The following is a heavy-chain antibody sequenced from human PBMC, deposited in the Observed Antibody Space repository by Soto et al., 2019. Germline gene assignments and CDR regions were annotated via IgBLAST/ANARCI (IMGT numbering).Heavy chain of an antibody. V-gene: IGHV3-33*01. Sequence: QVQLVESGGGVVQPGRSLRLSCAASGFTVSSYGMHWVRQAPGKGLEWVAVIWSDGGNKYYADSVKGRFTISRDNSKNTLYLQMNSLRAEDTAVYYCARWGIAAGDYWGQGTLVTVSS. D-gene: IGHD6-13*01. CDR3: ARWGIAAGDY. J-gene: IGHJ4*02. CDR2: IWSDGGNK. CDR1: GFTVSSYG.